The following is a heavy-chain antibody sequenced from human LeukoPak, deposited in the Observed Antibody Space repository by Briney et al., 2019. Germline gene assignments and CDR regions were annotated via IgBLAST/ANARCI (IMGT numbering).Heavy chain of an antibody. CDR1: GFTFSSYA. J-gene: IGHJ4*02. CDR2: ISYDGSNK. Sequence: PGRSLRLSCAASGFTFSSYAMHWVRQAPGKGLEWVAVISYDGSNKYYADSVKGRFTISRDNSKNTLYLQMNSLTAEDTAVYYCAGSLAYCGGDCRLGDYWGQGTLVTVSS. V-gene: IGHV3-30-3*01. CDR3: AGSLAYCGGDCRLGDY. D-gene: IGHD2-21*02.